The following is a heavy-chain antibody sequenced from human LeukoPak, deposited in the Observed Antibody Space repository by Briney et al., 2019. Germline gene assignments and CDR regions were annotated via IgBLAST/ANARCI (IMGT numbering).Heavy chain of an antibody. D-gene: IGHD2-2*01. V-gene: IGHV3-23*01. CDR3: AKVALGYCSSTSCYLFGAFDY. CDR1: GFTFSSYA. CDR2: ISGST. Sequence: GGSLRLSCAASGFTFSSYAMSWVRQAPGKGLEWVSAISGSTYCADSVKGRFTISRDNSKNTLYLQMNSLRAEDTAVYYCAKVALGYCSSTSCYLFGAFDYWGQGTLVTVSS. J-gene: IGHJ4*02.